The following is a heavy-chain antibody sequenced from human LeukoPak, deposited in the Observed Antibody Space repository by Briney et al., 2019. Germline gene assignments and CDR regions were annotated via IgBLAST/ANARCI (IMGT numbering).Heavy chain of an antibody. J-gene: IGHJ4*02. CDR2: ISGSGGST. Sequence: GGSLRLSCAASGFTFSSYGMSWVRQAPGKGLEWVSAISGSGGSTYYADSVKGRFTISRDNAKNSLYLQMNSLRAEDTAVYYCVRDLTTVTTAFFVYWGQGTLVTVSS. CDR3: VRDLTTVTTAFFVY. D-gene: IGHD4-11*01. CDR1: GFTFSSYG. V-gene: IGHV3-23*01.